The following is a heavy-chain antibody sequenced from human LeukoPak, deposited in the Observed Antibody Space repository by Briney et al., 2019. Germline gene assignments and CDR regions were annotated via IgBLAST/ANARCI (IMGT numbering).Heavy chain of an antibody. D-gene: IGHD6-13*01. Sequence: SETLSLTCTVSGGSISSYYWSWIRQPPGKGLEWIGYIYYSGSTNYNPSLKSRVTISVDTSKNQFSLKLSSVTAADTAVYYCARDGSSSWYYFDYWGQGTLVTVSS. CDR3: ARDGSSSWYYFDY. J-gene: IGHJ4*02. CDR2: IYYSGST. CDR1: GGSISSYY. V-gene: IGHV4-59*01.